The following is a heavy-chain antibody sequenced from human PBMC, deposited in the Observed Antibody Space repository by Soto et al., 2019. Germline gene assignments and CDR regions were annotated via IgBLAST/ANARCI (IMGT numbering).Heavy chain of an antibody. J-gene: IGHJ6*02. V-gene: IGHV3-15*07. CDR2: IKRKTDGGTT. CDR3: TTALGIVVVPAAMPADYYYYGMDV. CDR1: GFTFSNAW. D-gene: IGHD2-2*01. Sequence: GGSLRLSCAASGFTFSNAWMNWVRQGPGKGLEWVGRIKRKTDGGTTDYAAPVKGRFTISRDDSKNTLYLQMNSLKTEDTAVYYCTTALGIVVVPAAMPADYYYYGMDVWGQGTTVTVSS.